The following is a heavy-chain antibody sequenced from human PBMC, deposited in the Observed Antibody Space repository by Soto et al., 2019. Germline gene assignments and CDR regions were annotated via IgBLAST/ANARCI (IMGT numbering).Heavy chain of an antibody. CDR1: GYTFTSYD. CDR3: ARGYGREGATVAGLSY. J-gene: IGHJ4*02. Sequence: ASVKVSCKASGYTFTSYDINWVRQATGQGLEWMGWMNPNSGNTGYAQKFQGRVTMTRNTSISTAYMELSSLRSEDTAVYYCARGYGREGATVAGLSYWGQGTRVTVAS. D-gene: IGHD6-19*01. V-gene: IGHV1-8*01. CDR2: MNPNSGNT.